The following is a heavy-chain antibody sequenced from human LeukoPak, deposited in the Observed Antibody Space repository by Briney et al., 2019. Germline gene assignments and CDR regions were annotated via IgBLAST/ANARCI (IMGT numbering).Heavy chain of an antibody. CDR3: AREGVVRGANWFDP. Sequence: SETLSLTCTVSGGSVSRGSYYWSWNRQPPGKGLECIGYIYYSGSTNYNPSLKSRVTISVDTSKNQFSLKLSSVTAADTAVYYCAREGVVRGANWFDPWAHGTLVTVSS. J-gene: IGHJ5*02. D-gene: IGHD3-10*01. CDR2: IYYSGST. V-gene: IGHV4-61*01. CDR1: GGSVSRGSYY.